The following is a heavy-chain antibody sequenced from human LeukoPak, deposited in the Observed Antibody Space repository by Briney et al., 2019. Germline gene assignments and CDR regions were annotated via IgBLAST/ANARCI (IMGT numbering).Heavy chain of an antibody. CDR1: GFTFSSYW. D-gene: IGHD5/OR15-5a*01. V-gene: IGHV3-7*01. CDR2: IKQDGSEK. CDR3: ARDQPQDIVSYYYYYGMDV. J-gene: IGHJ6*02. Sequence: GGSLRLSCAASGFTFSSYWMSWVRQAPGKGLEWVANIKQDGSEKYYVDSVKGRFTIPRDNAKNSLYLQMNSLRAEDTAVYYCARDQPQDIVSYYYYYGMDVWGQGTTVTVSS.